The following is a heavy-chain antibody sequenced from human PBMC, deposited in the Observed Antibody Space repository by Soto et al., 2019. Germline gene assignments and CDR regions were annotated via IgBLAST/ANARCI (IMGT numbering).Heavy chain of an antibody. CDR2: IIPIFGTA. CDR1: GGTFSSYA. J-gene: IGHJ5*02. CDR3: ARSYSSSYNWFDP. D-gene: IGHD6-6*01. V-gene: IGHV1-69*13. Sequence: ASVKVSCKASGGTFSSYAINWVRQAPGQGLEWMGGIIPIFGTANYAQKFQGRVTITADESTSTAYMELSSLRSEDTAVYYCARSYSSSYNWFDPWGQGTLATVSS.